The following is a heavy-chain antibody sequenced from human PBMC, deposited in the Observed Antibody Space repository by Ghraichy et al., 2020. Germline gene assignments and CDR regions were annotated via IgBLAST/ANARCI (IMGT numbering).Heavy chain of an antibody. J-gene: IGHJ4*02. V-gene: IGHV4-4*02. Sequence: SKTLSLTCAVSGGSISSSNWWSWVRQPPGKGLEWIGEIYHSGSTNYNPSLKSRVTISVDKSKNQFSLKLSSVTAADTAVYYCARVAYSSSWYLDYWGQGTLVTVSS. CDR1: GGSISSSNW. CDR3: ARVAYSSSWYLDY. CDR2: IYHSGST. D-gene: IGHD6-13*01.